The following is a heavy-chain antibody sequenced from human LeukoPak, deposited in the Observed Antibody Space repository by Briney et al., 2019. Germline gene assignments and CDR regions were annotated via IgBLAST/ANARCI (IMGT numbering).Heavy chain of an antibody. CDR3: ARHSRNYSYRFDY. J-gene: IGHJ4*02. Sequence: PSETLSLTCAVYGESFSGYYWNWIRQPPGKGLEWIGEINHSGSTTNHNPSLKSRVTISVDTSKNQISLNLTPVTAADTAVYYCARHSRNYSYRFDYWGQGTLVTVSS. CDR1: GESFSGYY. V-gene: IGHV4-34*01. CDR2: INHSGSTT. D-gene: IGHD5-18*01.